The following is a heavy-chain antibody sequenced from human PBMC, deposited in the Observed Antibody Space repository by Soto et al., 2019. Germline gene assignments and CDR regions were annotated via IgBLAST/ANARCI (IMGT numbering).Heavy chain of an antibody. CDR1: GVTFSSET. V-gene: IGHV1-69*01. J-gene: IGHJ4*02. CDR2: IIPLFGTA. CDR3: AAESCESPARPFNA. D-gene: IGHD3-16*02. Sequence: QVQLVQSGADVKKPGSSVKVSCQASGVTFSSETLGWVRQAPGQGLEWVRGIIPLFGTASYAQKFQGRVTRPADESTNTVYMESSSLRSDDPAVYFCAAESCESPARPFNAWGKETLVPASS.